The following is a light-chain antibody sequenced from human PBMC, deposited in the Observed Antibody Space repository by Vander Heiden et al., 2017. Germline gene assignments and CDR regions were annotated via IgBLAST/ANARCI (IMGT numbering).Light chain of an antibody. CDR2: KNI. CDR1: ISNTASNS. CDR3: AAWDDRLKGWV. Sequence: QSVLTPPPSASGTPGTRVTISGSGSISNTASNSVYCYKPTPGTAPTTLIYKNIHRPSGVPDRFSGCKSGTSGSLAISGLRCEDEADYYCAAWDDRLKGWVFGGGTKLTVL. V-gene: IGLV1-47*01. J-gene: IGLJ3*02.